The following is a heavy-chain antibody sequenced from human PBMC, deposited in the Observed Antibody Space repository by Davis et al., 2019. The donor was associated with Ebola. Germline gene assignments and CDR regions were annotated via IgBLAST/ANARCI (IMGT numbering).Heavy chain of an antibody. D-gene: IGHD5-18*01. CDR2: INHSGST. V-gene: IGHV4-34*01. CDR1: GGSFSGYY. Sequence: MPSETLSLTCAVPGGSFSGYYWSWIRQPPGKGLEWIGEINHSGSTNYIPSLKSRVTISVDTSKNQFSLKLSSVTAADTAVYYCATGGYSYGLDYWGQGTLVTVSS. CDR3: ATGGYSYGLDY. J-gene: IGHJ4*02.